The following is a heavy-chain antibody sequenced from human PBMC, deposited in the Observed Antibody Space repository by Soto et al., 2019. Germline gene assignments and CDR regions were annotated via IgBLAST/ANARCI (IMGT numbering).Heavy chain of an antibody. D-gene: IGHD3-22*01. CDR1: GFTFTSYW. Sequence: GGSLRLSCAASGFTFTSYWMSWVRQAPGKGLEWVANIKQDGSEKYYVDSVKGRFTISRDNAKNSLYLQMNSLRAEDTAVYYCARDYYDSSGYYPRLDYWGQGTLVTVSS. CDR2: IKQDGSEK. J-gene: IGHJ4*02. CDR3: ARDYYDSSGYYPRLDY. V-gene: IGHV3-7*04.